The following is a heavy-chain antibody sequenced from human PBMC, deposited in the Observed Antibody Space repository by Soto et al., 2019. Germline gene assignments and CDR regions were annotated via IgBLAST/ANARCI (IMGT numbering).Heavy chain of an antibody. V-gene: IGHV3-21*01. CDR3: ARVETGSATYYFDY. D-gene: IGHD2-15*01. CDR2: ISSSSSYK. J-gene: IGHJ4*02. Sequence: EVQLVESGGGLVKPGGSLRLSCAASGFTFSSYSMNWVRQAPGKGLEWVSSISSSSSYKYYADSVKGRFTISRDNAKNSLYLLMNSRRAEDTAVYYCARVETGSATYYFDYWGQGTLVTVSS. CDR1: GFTFSSYS.